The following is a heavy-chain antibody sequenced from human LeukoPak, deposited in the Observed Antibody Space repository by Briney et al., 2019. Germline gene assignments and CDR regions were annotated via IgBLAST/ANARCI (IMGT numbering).Heavy chain of an antibody. CDR3: ARGRTYDTLTGYSNYYYGMDV. V-gene: IGHV3-33*01. J-gene: IGHJ6*02. CDR2: ISYDGRNK. CDR1: GFIFNSYG. D-gene: IGHD3-9*01. Sequence: GGSLRLSCAASGFIFNSYGMHWVRQAPGKGLEWVAVISYDGRNKDYAESVKGRFTFSRDNSKNTLYLQMNSLRAEDTAVYYCARGRTYDTLTGYSNYYYGMDVWGQGTTVTVSS.